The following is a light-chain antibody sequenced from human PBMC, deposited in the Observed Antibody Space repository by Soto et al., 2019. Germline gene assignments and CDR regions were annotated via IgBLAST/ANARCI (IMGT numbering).Light chain of an antibody. CDR3: QQYNNYPFT. J-gene: IGKJ2*01. V-gene: IGKV1-5*03. CDR2: KAS. Sequence: DIQMTQSPSTLSGSVGDRVTITCRASQTISSWLAWYQQKPGKAPKLLIYKASTLKSGVPSRFSGSGSGTEFTLTISSLQPDDFATYYCQQYNNYPFTFGLGTTLEIK. CDR1: QTISSW.